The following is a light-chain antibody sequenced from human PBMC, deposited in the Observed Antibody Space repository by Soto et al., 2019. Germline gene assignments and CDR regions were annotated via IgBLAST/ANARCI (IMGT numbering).Light chain of an antibody. J-gene: IGKJ1*01. CDR3: QQYGTTPWT. CDR1: QSVSNNY. Sequence: EIVLKQSPGTLSLSTGERATLSCRASQSVSNNYLAWYQHKPGQAPRLLISGTSSRATGIPDRFSGSGAGTDFTLTISRLEPEDFAVYYCQQYGTTPWTFGQGTKVDIK. V-gene: IGKV3-20*01. CDR2: GTS.